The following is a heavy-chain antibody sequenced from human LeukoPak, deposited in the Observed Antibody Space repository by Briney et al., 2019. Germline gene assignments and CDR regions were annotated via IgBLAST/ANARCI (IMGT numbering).Heavy chain of an antibody. Sequence: GGSLRLSCAASGSTVSSNYMSWVRQAPGKGLEWVSVIYSGGSTYYADSVKGRFTISRGNSKNTLYLQMNSLRAEDTAVYYCARDLIAVAGGLRDWGQGTLVTVSS. D-gene: IGHD6-19*01. V-gene: IGHV3-66*01. CDR3: ARDLIAVAGGLRD. CDR1: GSTVSSNY. J-gene: IGHJ4*02. CDR2: IYSGGST.